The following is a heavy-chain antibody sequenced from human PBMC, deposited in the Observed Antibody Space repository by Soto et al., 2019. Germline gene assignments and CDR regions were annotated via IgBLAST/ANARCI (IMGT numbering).Heavy chain of an antibody. D-gene: IGHD3-3*01. V-gene: IGHV3-23*01. Sequence: GGSLRLSCAASGFTFSSYAMSWVRQAPGKGLEWVSAISGSGGSTYYADSVKGRFTISRDNSKNTLYLQMNSLRAEDTAVYYCAKFTYDFWSGYPPGGFDYWGQGTLVTVSS. CDR2: ISGSGGST. CDR3: AKFTYDFWSGYPPGGFDY. J-gene: IGHJ4*02. CDR1: GFTFSSYA.